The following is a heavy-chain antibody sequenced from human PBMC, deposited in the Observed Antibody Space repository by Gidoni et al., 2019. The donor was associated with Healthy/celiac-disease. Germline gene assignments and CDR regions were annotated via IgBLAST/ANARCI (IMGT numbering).Heavy chain of an antibody. D-gene: IGHD4-17*01. Sequence: QVQLQESGPGLVKPSGTLSLTCAVSGGSISSSNWWSWVRQPPGKGLEWIGEIYHSGSTNYTPSLKSRVTISVDKSKNQFSLKLSSVTAADTAVYYCARDRDYGDYSNWFDPWGQGTLVTVSS. V-gene: IGHV4-4*02. CDR2: IYHSGST. J-gene: IGHJ5*02. CDR3: ARDRDYGDYSNWFDP. CDR1: GGSISSSNW.